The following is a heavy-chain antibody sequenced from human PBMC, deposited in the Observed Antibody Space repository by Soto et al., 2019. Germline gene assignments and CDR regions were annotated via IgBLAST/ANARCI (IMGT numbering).Heavy chain of an antibody. CDR2: ISYDGSNK. CDR1: GFTFSSYG. J-gene: IGHJ6*02. CDR3: AKDRRYNWNDDYYYYGMDV. D-gene: IGHD1-20*01. V-gene: IGHV3-30*18. Sequence: PGGSLRLSCAASGFTFSSYGMHWVRQAPGKGLEWVAVISYDGSNKYYADSVKGRFTISRDNSKNTLYLQMNSLRAEDTAVYYCAKDRRYNWNDDYYYYGMDVWGQGTTVTVSS.